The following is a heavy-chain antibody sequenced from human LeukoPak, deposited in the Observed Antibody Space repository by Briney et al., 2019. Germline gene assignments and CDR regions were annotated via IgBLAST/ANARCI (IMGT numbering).Heavy chain of an antibody. CDR1: GFTFRSYW. V-gene: IGHV3-74*01. CDR2: INSEGSST. J-gene: IGHJ4*02. Sequence: PGGSLRLSCAASGFTFRSYWMNWVRQGPGKGLAWVSRINSEGSSTSYADSVKGRFFISRDTSRSTLYLQMNSLRAEDAAVYYCAKAPVTSCRGAFCYPFDYWGQGTLVTVSS. CDR3: AKAPVTSCRGAFCYPFDY. D-gene: IGHD2-15*01.